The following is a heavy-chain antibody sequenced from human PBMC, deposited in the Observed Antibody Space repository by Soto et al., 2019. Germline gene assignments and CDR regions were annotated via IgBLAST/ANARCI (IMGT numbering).Heavy chain of an antibody. CDR3: VRALRNPALFYPCFDP. D-gene: IGHD2-2*01. V-gene: IGHV4-31*03. CDR2: IYESGYT. CDR1: GASVSSGAYY. J-gene: IGHJ5*02. Sequence: PSETLSLTCTVSGASVSSGAYYWGWVRQRPGRGLEWIGYIYESGYTYYNTSLKSRLTISLDRSNNQFSLGLTSVTAADTAVYYCVRALRNPALFYPCFDPWGQGTLVTVSS.